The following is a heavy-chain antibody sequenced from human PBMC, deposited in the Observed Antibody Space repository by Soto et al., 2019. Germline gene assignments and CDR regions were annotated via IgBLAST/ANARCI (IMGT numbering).Heavy chain of an antibody. D-gene: IGHD3-22*01. V-gene: IGHV3-48*03. CDR2: ISSSGSTI. J-gene: IGHJ4*02. CDR1: GFTFSSYE. Sequence: SLRLSCAASGFTFSSYEMNWVRQAPGKGLEWVSYISSSGSTIYYADSVKGRFTISRDNAKNSLYLQMNSLRAEDTAVYYCARGSSSGYPGGYWGQGTLVTVSS. CDR3: ARGSSSGYPGGY.